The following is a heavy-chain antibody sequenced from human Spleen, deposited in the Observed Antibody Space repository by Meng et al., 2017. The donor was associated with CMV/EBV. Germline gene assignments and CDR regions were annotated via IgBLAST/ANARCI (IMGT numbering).Heavy chain of an antibody. Sequence: GESLKISCVASGFTVSTNYMGWVRQAPGKGLEWVSTIYAGATTYYADSVRGRFIISRDNSKNTVLLQMDDLRPEDTAVYYCAREISMGWFAPWGQGTLVTVSS. J-gene: IGHJ5*02. CDR1: GFTVSTNY. D-gene: IGHD2/OR15-2a*01. CDR2: IYAGATT. V-gene: IGHV3-66*02. CDR3: AREISMGWFAP.